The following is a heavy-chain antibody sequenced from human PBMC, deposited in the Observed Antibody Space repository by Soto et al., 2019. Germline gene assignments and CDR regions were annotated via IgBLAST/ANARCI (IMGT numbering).Heavy chain of an antibody. J-gene: IGHJ4*02. D-gene: IGHD4-17*01. CDR3: ARHDVTKEQPFDY. CDR1: GGSISSYY. V-gene: IGHV4-59*08. Sequence: TLSLTCTVSGGSISSYYWSWIRQPPGKGLEWIGYIYYSGSTNYNPSLKSRVTISVDTSKNQFSLKLSSVTAADTAVYYCARHDVTKEQPFDYWGQGTLVTVSS. CDR2: IYYSGST.